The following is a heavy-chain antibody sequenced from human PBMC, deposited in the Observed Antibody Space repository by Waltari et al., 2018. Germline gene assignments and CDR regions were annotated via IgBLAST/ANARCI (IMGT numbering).Heavy chain of an antibody. D-gene: IGHD2-8*01. Sequence: QVQLQQWGAGLLKPSETLSLTCAVYGGSFSGYYWSWIRQPPGKGLEWIGEINHSGSTNYNPSLKSRVTISVDTSKNQFSLKLSSVTAADTAVYYCARRSTNGGREAYGMDVWGQGTTVTVSS. CDR1: GGSFSGYY. CDR2: INHSGST. V-gene: IGHV4-34*01. CDR3: ARRSTNGGREAYGMDV. J-gene: IGHJ6*02.